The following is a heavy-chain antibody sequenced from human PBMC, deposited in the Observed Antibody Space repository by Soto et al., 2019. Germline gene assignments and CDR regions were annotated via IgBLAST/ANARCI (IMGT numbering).Heavy chain of an antibody. V-gene: IGHV4-59*08. Sequence: AETLSVSCTAADTSIRCHYWSCILQPPRKGLEWIGYIYYSGSTNYNPSLKSRVTISVDTSKNQFSLKLSSVTAADTAVYYCARHNGPLYVGYYYDMDVWGQGTTVTVS. J-gene: IGHJ6*02. CDR1: DTSIRCHY. D-gene: IGHD3-16*01. CDR3: ARHNGPLYVGYYYDMDV. CDR2: IYYSGST.